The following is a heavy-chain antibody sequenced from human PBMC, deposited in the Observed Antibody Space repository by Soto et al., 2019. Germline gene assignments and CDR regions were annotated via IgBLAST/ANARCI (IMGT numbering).Heavy chain of an antibody. V-gene: IGHV4-4*07. J-gene: IGHJ6*02. Sequence: QVQLQESGPGLVKPSETLSLTCTVSGGSISTYYWSWIRQPAGKGLEWIGRIYISGSTNYNPSLKSRVTMSVDTSKNQFSLKLSSVTAADTAVYYCAHHSSGWDYYNGMDVWGQGTTVTVSS. D-gene: IGHD6-19*01. CDR2: IYISGST. CDR1: GGSISTYY. CDR3: AHHSSGWDYYNGMDV.